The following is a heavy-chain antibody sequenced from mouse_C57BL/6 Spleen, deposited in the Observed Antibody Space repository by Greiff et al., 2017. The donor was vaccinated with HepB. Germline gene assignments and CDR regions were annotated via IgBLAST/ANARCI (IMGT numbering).Heavy chain of an antibody. CDR3: ARATMVTPYFDY. CDR2: ISYDGSN. Sequence: EVQLVESGPGLVKPSQSLSLTCSVTGYSITSGYYWNWIRQFPGNKLEWMGYISYDGSNNYNPSLKNRISITRDTSKNQFFLKLNSVTTEDTATYYCARATMVTPYFDYWGQGTTLTVSS. CDR1: GYSITSGYY. D-gene: IGHD2-2*01. J-gene: IGHJ2*01. V-gene: IGHV3-6*01.